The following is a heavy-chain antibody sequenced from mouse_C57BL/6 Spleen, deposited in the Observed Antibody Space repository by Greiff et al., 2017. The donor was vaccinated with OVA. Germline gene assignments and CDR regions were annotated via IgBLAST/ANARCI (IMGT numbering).Heavy chain of an antibody. D-gene: IGHD1-1*01. J-gene: IGHJ4*01. CDR3: ARDPYDYDMEY. CDR1: GFTFSSYA. CDR2: ISDGGSYT. Sequence: EVMLVESGGGLVKPGGSLKLSCAASGFTFSSYAMSWVRQTPEKRLEWVATISDGGSYTYYPDNVKGRFTISRDNAKNNLYLQMSHLKSEDTAMYYCARDPYDYDMEYWGQSTSVTVYS. V-gene: IGHV5-4*01.